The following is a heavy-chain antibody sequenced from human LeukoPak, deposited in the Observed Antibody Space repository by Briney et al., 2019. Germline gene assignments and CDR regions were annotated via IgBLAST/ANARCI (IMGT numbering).Heavy chain of an antibody. Sequence: SETLSLTCTVSGGSISGGSYYWSWIRQPAGKGLEWIRRISTSGSTNYNPSLKSRVTISVDTSKNQFSLKLSSVTAADTAVYYCARHNWAFKAFDIWGQGTMVTVSS. J-gene: IGHJ3*02. CDR2: ISTSGST. CDR1: GGSISGGSYY. D-gene: IGHD1-20*01. CDR3: ARHNWAFKAFDI. V-gene: IGHV4-61*02.